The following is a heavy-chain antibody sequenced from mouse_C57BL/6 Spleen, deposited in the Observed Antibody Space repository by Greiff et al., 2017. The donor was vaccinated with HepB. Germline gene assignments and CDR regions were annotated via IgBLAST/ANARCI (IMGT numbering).Heavy chain of an antibody. V-gene: IGHV1-75*01. CDR2: IFPGSGST. Sequence: QVQLQQSGPELVKPGASVKISCKASGYSFTDYYINWVKQRPGQGLEWIGWIFPGSGSTYYNEKFKGKATLTVDKSSSTAYMLISSLTSEDSAVYLCARSLDGKEYWGQGTSVTVSS. CDR1: GYSFTDYY. CDR3: ARSLDGKEY. D-gene: IGHD1-1*01. J-gene: IGHJ4*01.